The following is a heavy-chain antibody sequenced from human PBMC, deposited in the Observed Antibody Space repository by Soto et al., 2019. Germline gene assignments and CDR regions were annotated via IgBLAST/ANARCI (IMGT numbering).Heavy chain of an antibody. CDR3: ARSRNGAVPDSINF. V-gene: IGHV3-30-3*01. CDR1: GFTFSRFA. J-gene: IGHJ4*02. CDR2: ISRDGSNK. Sequence: GGSLRLSCAASGFTFSRFAIHWVRQAPGEGREWVAVISRDGSNKYYGDSVKGRFTVSRDNSNNTVYLSMSSLRPDDTAVFYCARSRNGAVPDSINFWGQGTLVTVSS. D-gene: IGHD2-8*01.